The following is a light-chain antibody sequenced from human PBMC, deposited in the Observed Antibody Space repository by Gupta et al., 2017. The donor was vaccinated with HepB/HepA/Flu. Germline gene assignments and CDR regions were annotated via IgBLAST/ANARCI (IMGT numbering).Light chain of an antibody. Sequence: SYELTQPPSVSVSPGQTASITCSGDKLGDKYACWYQQKPGQSPGLVIYPDSNRPTGIPDRCSGSTSGTTATLTIAGTQAGDEDDYYCQAWDSSIVVFGGGTKLTVL. CDR2: PDS. J-gene: IGLJ2*01. CDR3: QAWDSSIVV. CDR1: KLGDKY. V-gene: IGLV3-1*01.